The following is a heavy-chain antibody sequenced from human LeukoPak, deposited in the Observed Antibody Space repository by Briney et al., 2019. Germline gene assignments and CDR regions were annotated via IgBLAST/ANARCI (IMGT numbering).Heavy chain of an antibody. J-gene: IGHJ5*02. CDR2: ISYDGSNK. V-gene: IGHV3-30-3*01. D-gene: IGHD6-13*01. CDR1: GFTFSSYA. Sequence: PGRSLRLSCAASGFTFSSYAMHWVRQAPGKGLEWVAVISYDGSNKYYADSAKGRFTISRDNSKNTLYLQMNSLRAEDTAVYYCARDSRIAAAGKGWFDPWGQGILVTVSS. CDR3: ARDSRIAAAGKGWFDP.